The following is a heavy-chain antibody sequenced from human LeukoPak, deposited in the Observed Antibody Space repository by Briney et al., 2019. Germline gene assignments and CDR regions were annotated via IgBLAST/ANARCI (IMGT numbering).Heavy chain of an antibody. Sequence: GGSLRLSCAASGFSFSSYGMHWVRQAPGKGLEWVAFIPYDGSNKYYADSVKGRFTISRDTSKNTLYLQMNSLRPEDTAVYYCAKDRTEIVGPTYFDYWGQGTLVTVSS. V-gene: IGHV3-30*02. J-gene: IGHJ4*02. CDR2: IPYDGSNK. D-gene: IGHD1-26*01. CDR3: AKDRTEIVGPTYFDY. CDR1: GFSFSSYG.